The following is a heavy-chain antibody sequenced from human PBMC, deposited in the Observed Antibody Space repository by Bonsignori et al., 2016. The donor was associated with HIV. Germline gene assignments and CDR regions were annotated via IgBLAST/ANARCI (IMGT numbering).Heavy chain of an antibody. CDR1: GGSISSYY. J-gene: IGHJ3*02. Sequence: GSLRLSCTVSGGSISSYYWSWIRQPAGKGLEWIGRIYTSGSTNYNPSLKSRVTMSVDTSKNQFSLKLSSVTAADTAVYYCARDEDYYGSGTIATGLNAFDIWGQGTMVTVSS. D-gene: IGHD3-10*01. CDR2: IYTSGST. V-gene: IGHV4-4*07. CDR3: ARDEDYYGSGTIATGLNAFDI.